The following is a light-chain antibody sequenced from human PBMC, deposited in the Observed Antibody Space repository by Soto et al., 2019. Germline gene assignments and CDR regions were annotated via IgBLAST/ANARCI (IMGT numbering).Light chain of an antibody. Sequence: EIVLTYSPATLSVALVQRATLSCRASHSAASAVAWYQQKPGQAPRLLISGASNRASGIPARFSGSGSGTDFTLTISRLEPEDFAVYYCQQYGSLSWTFGQGTKVDI. CDR2: GAS. V-gene: IGKV3-20*01. CDR3: QQYGSLSWT. CDR1: HSAASA. J-gene: IGKJ1*01.